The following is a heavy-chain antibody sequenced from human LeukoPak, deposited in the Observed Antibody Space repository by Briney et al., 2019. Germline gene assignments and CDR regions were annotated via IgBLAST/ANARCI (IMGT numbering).Heavy chain of an antibody. CDR2: ISDSGTTI. V-gene: IGHV3-48*02. J-gene: IGHJ4*02. D-gene: IGHD3-3*01. CDR3: AKGTIFGVVSDY. Sequence: GGSLRLSCAASGFTFSSYSMTWVRQAPGKGLEWVSYISDSGTTIYYADSVTGRFTISRDTAKNSLYLQMNSLRDDDTAVYYCAKGTIFGVVSDYWGQGTLVTVSS. CDR1: GFTFSSYS.